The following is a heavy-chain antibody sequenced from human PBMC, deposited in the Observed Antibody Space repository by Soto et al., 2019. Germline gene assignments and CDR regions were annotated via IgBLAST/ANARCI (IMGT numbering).Heavy chain of an antibody. CDR3: ARDSFRFGELNGMDV. CDR1: GYTFTGYY. CDR2: INPNSGGT. Sequence: ASVKVSCKASGYTFTGYYMHWVRQAPGQGLEWMGWINPNSGGTNYAQKFQGWVTMTRDTSTSTAYMELSRLRSDDTAVYYCARDSFRFGELNGMDVWGQGTTVTVSS. V-gene: IGHV1-2*04. D-gene: IGHD3-10*01. J-gene: IGHJ6*02.